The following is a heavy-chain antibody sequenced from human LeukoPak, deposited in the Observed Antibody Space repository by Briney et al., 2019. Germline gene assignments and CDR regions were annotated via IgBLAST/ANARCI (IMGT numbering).Heavy chain of an antibody. Sequence: PSETLSLTCTVSGGSISSGDYYWSWIRQPPGKGLEWIGYIYYSGSTYYNPSLKSRVTISVDTSKNQFSLELSSVTAADTAVYYCARSATYYDFWSGYNWFDPWGQGTLVTVSS. CDR3: ARSATYYDFWSGYNWFDP. CDR2: IYYSGST. V-gene: IGHV4-30-4*01. CDR1: GGSISSGDYY. J-gene: IGHJ5*02. D-gene: IGHD3-3*01.